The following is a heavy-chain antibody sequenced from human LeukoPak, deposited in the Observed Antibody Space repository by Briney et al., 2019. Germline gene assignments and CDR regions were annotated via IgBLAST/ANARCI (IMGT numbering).Heavy chain of an antibody. J-gene: IGHJ4*02. Sequence: GGSLRLSCAASGSTFSNAWMSWVRQAPGKGLEWVGRIKSKTDGGTTDYAAPVKGRFTISRDDSKNTLYLQMNSLKTEDTAVYYCARDLRYSYGLDYWGQGTLVTVSS. CDR3: ARDLRYSYGLDY. CDR1: GSTFSNAW. V-gene: IGHV3-15*01. D-gene: IGHD5-18*01. CDR2: IKSKTDGGTT.